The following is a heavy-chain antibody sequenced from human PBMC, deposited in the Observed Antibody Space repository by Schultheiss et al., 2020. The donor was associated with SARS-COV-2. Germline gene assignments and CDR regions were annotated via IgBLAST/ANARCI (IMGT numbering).Heavy chain of an antibody. D-gene: IGHD5-12*01. CDR2: IWYDGSNK. V-gene: IGHV3-33*01. CDR1: GFTFSSYG. J-gene: IGHJ6*02. CDR3: ARGTTSSGYDFPYFYGLDV. Sequence: GGSLRLSCAASGFTFSSYGMHWVRQAPGKGLEWVAVIWYDGSNKYYADSVKGRFTISRDNAKNSLYLQMNSLRAEDTAVYYCARGTTSSGYDFPYFYGLDVWGQGTTVTVSS.